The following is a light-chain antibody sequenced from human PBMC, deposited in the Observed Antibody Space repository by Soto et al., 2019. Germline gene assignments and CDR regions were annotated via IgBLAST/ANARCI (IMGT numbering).Light chain of an antibody. V-gene: IGLV1-44*01. CDR1: SSDVGGYNY. Sequence: QSALTQPRSVSGSPGQSVTISCTGTSSDVGGYNYVNWYQHVPTTAPKLLIYTNTQRPSGVPDRFSGSKSGTSASLAISGLQSEDEADYYCASWDDSLNGPVFGTGTKVTVL. CDR3: ASWDDSLNGPV. CDR2: TNT. J-gene: IGLJ1*01.